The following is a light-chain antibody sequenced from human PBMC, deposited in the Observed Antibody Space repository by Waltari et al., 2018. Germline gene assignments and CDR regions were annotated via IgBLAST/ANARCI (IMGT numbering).Light chain of an antibody. J-gene: IGLJ2*01. CDR3: LVWHSTMAHQGV. V-gene: IGLV3-21*04. CDR1: NIGRKR. Sequence: SYVVTQSPSVSVAPGGTARITCGGANIGRKRVDWYQQRPGQAPVLVISYDSDRPAGIPERFSGSNSGNTATLTTSWVEAEDEADYYCLVWHSTMAHQGVFGGGTKLTVL. CDR2: YDS.